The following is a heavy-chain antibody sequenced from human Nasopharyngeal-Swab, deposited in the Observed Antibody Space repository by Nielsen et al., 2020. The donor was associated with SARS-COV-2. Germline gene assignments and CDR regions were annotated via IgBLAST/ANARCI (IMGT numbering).Heavy chain of an antibody. CDR3: ASLLWFGELPSDYYYYGMDV. V-gene: IGHV3-11*04. D-gene: IGHD3-10*01. J-gene: IGHJ6*02. Sequence: GGSLRLSCAASGFSFSEYYMSWIRQAPGKGLEWISDISSSGSITHYADSMKGRFTISRDNAKKSLYLQMNSLRAEDTAVYYCASLLWFGELPSDYYYYGMDVWGQGTTVTVSS. CDR1: GFSFSEYY. CDR2: ISSSGSIT.